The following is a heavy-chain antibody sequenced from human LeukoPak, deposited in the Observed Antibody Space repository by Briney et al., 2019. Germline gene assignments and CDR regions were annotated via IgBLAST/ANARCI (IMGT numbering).Heavy chain of an antibody. CDR3: ARSTRDGYKPYYFDY. CDR1: GFTFSSYSMN. V-gene: IGHV4-39*01. D-gene: IGHD5-24*01. CDR2: IYYSGST. Sequence: GSLRLSCAASGFTFSSYSMNWVRQPPGKGLEWIGSIYYSGSTYYNPSLKSRVTISVDTSENQFSLKLSSVTAADTAVYYCARSTRDGYKPYYFDYWGQGTLVTVSS. J-gene: IGHJ4*02.